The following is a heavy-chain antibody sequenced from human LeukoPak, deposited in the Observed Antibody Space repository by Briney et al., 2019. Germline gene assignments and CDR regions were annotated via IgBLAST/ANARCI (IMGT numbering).Heavy chain of an antibody. V-gene: IGHV3-15*07. CDR1: GFSFNDAW. CDR2: IKRRSDGGTP. CDR3: TTDTRRIDTFA. J-gene: IGHJ4*02. Sequence: GGSLRLSCAASGFSFNDAWMNWVRQAPGKGLEWVGRIKRRSDGGTPDYAAPVQGRFIISRDESQNTLYLQMNSLKTGDTAVYYCTTDTRRIDTFAWGQGTLVTVAA. D-gene: IGHD2-2*01.